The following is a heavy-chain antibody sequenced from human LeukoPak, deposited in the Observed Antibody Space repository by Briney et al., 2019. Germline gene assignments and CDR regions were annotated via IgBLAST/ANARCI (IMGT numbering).Heavy chain of an antibody. J-gene: IGHJ4*02. Sequence: GGSLRLSCAGSGFPFSSYWMTWVRQAPGKGLEWVANINQDGSEKSYVDSVRGRFTVSRDNAKNSLYLQMNRVGAEDTAVYYCARSYSGSYLDYFDYWGQGTLVTVSS. D-gene: IGHD1-26*01. CDR2: INQDGSEK. V-gene: IGHV3-7*01. CDR1: GFPFSSYW. CDR3: ARSYSGSYLDYFDY.